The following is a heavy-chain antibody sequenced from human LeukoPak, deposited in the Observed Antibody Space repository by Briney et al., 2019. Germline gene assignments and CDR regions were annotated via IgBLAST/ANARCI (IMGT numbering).Heavy chain of an antibody. J-gene: IGHJ5*02. CDR2: IYYSGST. V-gene: IGHV4-59*01. D-gene: IGHD3-22*01. CDR3: ARVDYYDSSGYYFNNWFDP. Sequence: PAETLSLTCTVSGGSISSYYWSWIRQPPGKGLEWIGYIYYSGSTNYNPSLKSRVTLSVDTSKNHFSLKLSSVTAADTAVYYCARVDYYDSSGYYFNNWFDPWGQGTLVTVSS. CDR1: GGSISSYY.